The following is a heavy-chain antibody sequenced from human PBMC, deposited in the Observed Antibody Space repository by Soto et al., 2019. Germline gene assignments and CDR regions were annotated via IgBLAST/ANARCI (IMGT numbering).Heavy chain of an antibody. CDR2: ISGSGGST. V-gene: IGHV3-23*01. D-gene: IGHD4-4*01. CDR3: ATDGVSTLSNYFDY. CDR1: GFTFSSYA. J-gene: IGHJ4*02. Sequence: PGGSLRLSCAASGFTFSSYAMSWVRQAPGKGLEWVSAISGSGGSTYYADSVKGRFTISRDNSKNTLYLQMNSLKTEDTAVYYCATDGVSTLSNYFDYWGQGALVTVSS.